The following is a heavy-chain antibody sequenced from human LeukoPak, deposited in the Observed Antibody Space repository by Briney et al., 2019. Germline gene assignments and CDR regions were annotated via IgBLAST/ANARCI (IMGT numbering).Heavy chain of an antibody. CDR3: ARDLPRIGRQLVRREENYFDY. V-gene: IGHV1-2*02. Sequence: GASVKVSCKASGYTFTGYYMHWVRQAPGQGLEWMGWINPNSADTNYAQKLQGRVTMTTDTSTSTAYMELRSLRSDDTAVYYCARDLPRIGRQLVRREENYFDYWGQGTLVTVSS. CDR2: INPNSADT. CDR1: GYTFTGYY. D-gene: IGHD6-6*01. J-gene: IGHJ4*02.